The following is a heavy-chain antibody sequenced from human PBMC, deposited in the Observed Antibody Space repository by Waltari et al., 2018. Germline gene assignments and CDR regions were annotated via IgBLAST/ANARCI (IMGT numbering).Heavy chain of an antibody. CDR1: GRSNSSGRYY. Sequence: QVQLQESGPGLVKPSQTLSLPCTVSGRSNSSGRYYWSRIWQPAAQGLEWIGRIYTSGSTNYNPSLKSRVTISVDTSKNQFSLKLSSVTAADTAVYYCARDRSYYDSSGYYSLYYFDYWGQGTLVTVSS. J-gene: IGHJ4*02. D-gene: IGHD3-22*01. V-gene: IGHV4-61*02. CDR3: ARDRSYYDSSGYYSLYYFDY. CDR2: IYTSGST.